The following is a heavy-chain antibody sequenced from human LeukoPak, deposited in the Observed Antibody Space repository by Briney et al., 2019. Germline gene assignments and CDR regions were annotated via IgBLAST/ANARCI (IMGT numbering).Heavy chain of an antibody. D-gene: IGHD2-21*02. V-gene: IGHV4-59*01. Sequence: SETLSLTCTVSGGTISSYYWSWIRQPPGKGLEWIGYIYYSGSTNYNPSLKSRVTISVDTSKNQFSLMLSSVTAADTAVYYCARRMVTAISYYFDYWGQGTLVTVSS. CDR1: GGTISSYY. CDR3: ARRMVTAISYYFDY. CDR2: IYYSGST. J-gene: IGHJ4*02.